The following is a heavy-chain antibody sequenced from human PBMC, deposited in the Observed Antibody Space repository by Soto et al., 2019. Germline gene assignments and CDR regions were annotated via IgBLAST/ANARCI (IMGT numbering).Heavy chain of an antibody. D-gene: IGHD5-18*01. CDR1: GGSISSYY. V-gene: IGHV4-59*01. CDR2: IYYSGST. CDR3: ARDNGYSYGYTLDH. Sequence: SETLSLTCTVSGGSISSYYWSWIRQPPGKGLEWIGYIYYSGSTNYNPSIKSRVTISVDTSKNQYSLKLSSVTAADTAVYYCARDNGYSYGYTLDHWGQGTLVTVSS. J-gene: IGHJ4*02.